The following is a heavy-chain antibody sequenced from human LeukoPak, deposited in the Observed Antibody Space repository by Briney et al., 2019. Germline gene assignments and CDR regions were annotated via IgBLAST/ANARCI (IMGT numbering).Heavy chain of an antibody. J-gene: IGHJ5*02. V-gene: IGHV4-34*01. CDR1: GGSFSGYY. CDR2: ISQSGIT. Sequence: PSETLSLTCAVYGGSFSGYYWSWIRQPPGKGLEWIGEISQSGITNYNPSLKSRVTISLDTSKNQFSLTLSSVTAADTAVYYCAKGLRGSGAWYRRWFDPWGQGTLVTVSS. D-gene: IGHD6-13*01. CDR3: AKGLRGSGAWYRRWFDP.